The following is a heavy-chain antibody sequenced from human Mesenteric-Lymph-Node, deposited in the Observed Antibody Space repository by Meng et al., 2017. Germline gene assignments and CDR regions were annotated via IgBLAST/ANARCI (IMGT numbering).Heavy chain of an antibody. J-gene: IGHJ4*02. CDR1: GFTFSSYS. CDR3: ARDMVRGFTGTNNLDY. CDR2: ISSSSSYI. D-gene: IGHD3-10*01. Sequence: GESLKISCAASGFTFSSYSMNWVRQAPGKGLEWVSSISSSSSYIYYADSVKGRFTISRDNAKNSLYLQMNSLRAEDTAVYYCARDMVRGFTGTNNLDYWGQGTLVTVSS. V-gene: IGHV3-21*01.